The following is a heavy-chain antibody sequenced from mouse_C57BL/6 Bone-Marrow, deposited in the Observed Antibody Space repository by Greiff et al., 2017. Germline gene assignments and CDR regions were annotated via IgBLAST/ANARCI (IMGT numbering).Heavy chain of an antibody. J-gene: IGHJ2*01. CDR3: ARGITTVVDPLFDY. CDR1: GYTFTSYW. Sequence: QVQLQQPGAELVKPGASVKLSFKASGYTFTSYWMQWVKQRPGQGLEWIGEIDPSDSYTNYNQKFKGKATLTVDTSSSTAYMQLSSLTSEDSAVYYCARGITTVVDPLFDYWGQGTTLTVSS. CDR2: IDPSDSYT. D-gene: IGHD1-1*01. V-gene: IGHV1-50*01.